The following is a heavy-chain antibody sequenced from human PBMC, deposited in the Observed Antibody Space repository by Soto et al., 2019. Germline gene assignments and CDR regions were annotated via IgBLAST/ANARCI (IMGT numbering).Heavy chain of an antibody. Sequence: ESGGGLIQPGRSLRLSCAGSGFTFGDYAMSWFRQAPGKGLEWVSFIRRKVDGGTTEYAASVKGRFTISRDDSRSIAYLQMNSLRTEDTAVYYCTREGDWKFDYWGQGTLVTVSS. J-gene: IGHJ4*02. CDR1: GFTFGDYA. V-gene: IGHV3-49*03. D-gene: IGHD1-1*01. CDR2: IRRKVDGGTT. CDR3: TREGDWKFDY.